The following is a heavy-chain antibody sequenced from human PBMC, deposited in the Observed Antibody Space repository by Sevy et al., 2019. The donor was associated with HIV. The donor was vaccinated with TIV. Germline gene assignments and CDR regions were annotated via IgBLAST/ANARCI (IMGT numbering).Heavy chain of an antibody. Sequence: SETLSLTCTVSGDSISSYYWSWIRQPPGKGLEWIGYIYYSGSTNYNPSLKSRVTISVDTSKNQFSLKLSSVTAADTAVYYCARDKVVVVAATNWYFDLWGRGTLVTVSS. CDR3: ARDKVVVVAATNWYFDL. D-gene: IGHD2-15*01. CDR1: GDSISSYY. J-gene: IGHJ2*01. V-gene: IGHV4-59*01. CDR2: IYYSGST.